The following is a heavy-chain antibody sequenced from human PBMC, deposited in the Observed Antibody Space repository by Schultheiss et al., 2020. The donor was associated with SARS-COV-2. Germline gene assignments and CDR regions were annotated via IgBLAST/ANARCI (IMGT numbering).Heavy chain of an antibody. J-gene: IGHJ5*02. V-gene: IGHV4-61*01. CDR1: GGSISSSSYY. D-gene: IGHD2-15*01. CDR3: ARGSALGGRRWFDP. Sequence: SETLSLTCTVSGGSISSSSYYWSWIRQPPGKGLEWIGYIYYSGSTYYNPSLKSRVTISLDASKNQFSLHLSSVTAADTAVYYCARGSALGGRRWFDPWGQGTLVTVSS. CDR2: IYYSGST.